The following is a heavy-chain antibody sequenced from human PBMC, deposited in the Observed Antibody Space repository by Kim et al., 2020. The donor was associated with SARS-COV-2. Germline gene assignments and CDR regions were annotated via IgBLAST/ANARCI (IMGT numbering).Heavy chain of an antibody. D-gene: IGHD5-12*01. V-gene: IGHV3-23*01. Sequence: YYADSVKGRFTISRDNYKNTLYLQMNSLRAEDTAVYYCAKCPMAPYACDIWGQGTMVTVSS. CDR3: AKCPMAPYACDI. J-gene: IGHJ3*02.